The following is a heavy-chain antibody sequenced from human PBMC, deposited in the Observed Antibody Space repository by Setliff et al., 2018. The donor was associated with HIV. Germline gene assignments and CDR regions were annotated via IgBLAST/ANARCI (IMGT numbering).Heavy chain of an antibody. CDR2: IDPDRGDT. CDR3: AWGTQRPIDS. CDR1: GYTFPDYY. Sequence: ASVKVSCKVSGYTFPDYYMQWVRQAPGKGLEWMGLIDPDRGDTVYAEKFQGRVTITADRSIDIANMKLSSLTSEDTAMYFCAWGTQRPIDSWGQGTLVTVSS. D-gene: IGHD3-16*01. J-gene: IGHJ4*02. V-gene: IGHV1-69-2*01.